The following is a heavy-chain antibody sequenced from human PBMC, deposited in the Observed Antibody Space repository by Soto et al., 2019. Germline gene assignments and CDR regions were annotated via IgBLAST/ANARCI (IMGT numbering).Heavy chain of an antibody. CDR2: VIPVFNTS. CDR3: ARGDEMTAVTIFEY. CDR1: GGAFGRYS. D-gene: IGHD4-17*01. Sequence: QVQLEQSGPEVKRPGTSVKVSCKASGGAFGRYSVSWVRQAPGQGLEWIGGVIPVFNTSNYSLKFQGRVAISADESTSTVFMELRSLRSEDTALYYCARGDEMTAVTIFEYWGQGTWSPSPQ. V-gene: IGHV1-69*01. J-gene: IGHJ4*02.